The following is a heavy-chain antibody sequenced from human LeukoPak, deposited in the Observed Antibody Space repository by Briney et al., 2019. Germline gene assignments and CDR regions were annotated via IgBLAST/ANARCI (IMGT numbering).Heavy chain of an antibody. V-gene: IGHV4-59*01. Sequence: SETLSLTCTVSGGSISSYYWSWIRQPPGKGLEWIGYIYYSGSTNYNPSLKSRVTISVDTSKNQFSLKLSSVTAADTPVYYCARGSMVRGKYDYWGQGTLVTVSS. CDR2: IYYSGST. CDR1: GGSISSYY. D-gene: IGHD3-10*01. J-gene: IGHJ4*02. CDR3: ARGSMVRGKYDY.